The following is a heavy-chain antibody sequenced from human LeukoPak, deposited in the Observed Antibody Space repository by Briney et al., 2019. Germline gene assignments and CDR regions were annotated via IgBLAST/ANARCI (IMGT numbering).Heavy chain of an antibody. CDR3: AKVVVAKRFDY. J-gene: IGHJ4*02. CDR2: TSGSGGST. D-gene: IGHD2-15*01. Sequence: GASLRLSCAASGFTFSSYAMSWVRQALGKGLEWVSATSGSGGSTYYADSVKGRFTISRDNSKNTLYLQMNSLRAEDTAVYYCAKVVVAKRFDYWGQGTLVTVSS. CDR1: GFTFSSYA. V-gene: IGHV3-23*01.